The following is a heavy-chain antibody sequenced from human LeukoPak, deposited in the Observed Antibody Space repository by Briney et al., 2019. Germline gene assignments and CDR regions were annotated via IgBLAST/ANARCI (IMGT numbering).Heavy chain of an antibody. CDR1: GYTFTSYD. J-gene: IGHJ6*03. CDR3: AREGYSSSYYYMDV. Sequence: ASVKVSCKASGYTFTSYDINWVRQATGQGLEWMGWMNPNSGNTGYAQKFQGRVTITRNTSISTAYMELSSLRSEDTAVYYCAREGYSSSYYYMDVWGKGTTVTISS. D-gene: IGHD6-6*01. CDR2: MNPNSGNT. V-gene: IGHV1-8*03.